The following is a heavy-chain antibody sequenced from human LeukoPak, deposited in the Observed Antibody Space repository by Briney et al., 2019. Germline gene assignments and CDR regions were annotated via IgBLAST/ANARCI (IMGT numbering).Heavy chain of an antibody. CDR2: IYSSGST. J-gene: IGHJ4*02. Sequence: SETLSLTCTVPAGFISDYYWSWLGQRPGKGPVWIVFIYSSGSTNYNPCLKSRVTISVDTSKKQFSLKLSSVTAADTAVYYCARVTGYIIEDYFDYWGQGTLVTVSS. V-gene: IGHV4-59*01. CDR1: AGFISDYY. CDR3: ARVTGYIIEDYFDY. D-gene: IGHD6-13*01.